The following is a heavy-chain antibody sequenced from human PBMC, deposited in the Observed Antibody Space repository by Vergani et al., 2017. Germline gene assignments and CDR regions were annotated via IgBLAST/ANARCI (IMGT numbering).Heavy chain of an antibody. CDR1: GFTFSDYY. V-gene: IGHV3-11*01. Sequence: QVQLVESRGGLVKPGGSLRLSCAASGFTFSDYYMSWIRQAPGKGLEWVSYISSSGSTIYYADSVKGRFTISRDNAKNSLYLQMNSLRAEDTAVYYCARDSSVYLPYYYYGMDVWGQGTTVTVSS. D-gene: IGHD5/OR15-5a*01. CDR3: ARDSSVYLPYYYYGMDV. J-gene: IGHJ6*02. CDR2: ISSSGSTI.